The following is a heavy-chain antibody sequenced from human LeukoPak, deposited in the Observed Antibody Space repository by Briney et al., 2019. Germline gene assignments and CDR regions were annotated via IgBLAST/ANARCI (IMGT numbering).Heavy chain of an antibody. CDR3: ARYSSSWYDLDY. D-gene: IGHD6-13*01. V-gene: IGHV4-59*01. CDR1: GGSISSYY. J-gene: IGHJ4*02. Sequence: SETLSLTCTVSGGSISSYYWSRIRQPPGKGLEWIGYIYYSGSTNYNPSLKSRVAISVDTSKNQFSLKLSSVTAADTAVYYCARYSSSWYDLDYWGQGTLVTVSS. CDR2: IYYSGST.